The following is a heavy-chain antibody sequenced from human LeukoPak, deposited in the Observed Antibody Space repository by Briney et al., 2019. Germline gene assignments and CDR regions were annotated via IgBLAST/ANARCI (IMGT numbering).Heavy chain of an antibody. CDR1: GGSISSSNW. D-gene: IGHD6-19*01. J-gene: IGHJ5*02. Sequence: SETLSLTCAVSGGSISSSNWWGWVRQPPGKGLEWVGEIYHSGSTNYNPSLKSRVTISVDKSKNQFSLKLSSVTAADTAVYYCARALFRSSGWYGGSAWFDPWGQGTLVTVSS. CDR2: IYHSGST. V-gene: IGHV4-4*02. CDR3: ARALFRSSGWYGGSAWFDP.